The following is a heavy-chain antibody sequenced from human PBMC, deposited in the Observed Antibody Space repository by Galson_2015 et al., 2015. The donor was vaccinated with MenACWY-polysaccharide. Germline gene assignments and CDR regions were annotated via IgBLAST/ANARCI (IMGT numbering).Heavy chain of an antibody. Sequence: SVKVSCKASGYTFTSYDINWVRQATGQGLEWMGWMNPNSGDTGYAQKFQGRVTMTRNTSISTAYMELSSLRSADTAVYYCAREYYDFWSGSAYYFDYWGQGTLVTVSS. D-gene: IGHD3-3*01. J-gene: IGHJ4*02. V-gene: IGHV1-8*01. CDR3: AREYYDFWSGSAYYFDY. CDR1: GYTFTSYD. CDR2: MNPNSGDT.